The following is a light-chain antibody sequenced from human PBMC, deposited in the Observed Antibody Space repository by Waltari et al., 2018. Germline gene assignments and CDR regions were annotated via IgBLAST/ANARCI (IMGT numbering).Light chain of an antibody. CDR3: SSYTSSITWV. V-gene: IGLV2-14*01. J-gene: IGLJ3*02. Sequence: QSALTPPASVSGSPGQSITISCTGTSDAVGGYNSVSWYQQHPGKAPKLMIYDVTKRPSGISKRFSASTSGNTASLTISGLQADDEADYYCSSYTSSITWVFGGGTKLTVL. CDR1: SDAVGGYNS. CDR2: DVT.